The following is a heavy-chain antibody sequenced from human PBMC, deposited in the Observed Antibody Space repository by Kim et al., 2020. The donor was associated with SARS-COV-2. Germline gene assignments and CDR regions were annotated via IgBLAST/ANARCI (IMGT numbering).Heavy chain of an antibody. CDR3: ARLSVALDF. CDR2: SGST. J-gene: IGHJ1*01. D-gene: IGHD2-15*01. Sequence: SGSTNYNPSLQSRVTISADTSKNQFSLRLSSVTAADTAVYYCARLSVALDFWGQGTLVTVSS. V-gene: IGHV4-59*01.